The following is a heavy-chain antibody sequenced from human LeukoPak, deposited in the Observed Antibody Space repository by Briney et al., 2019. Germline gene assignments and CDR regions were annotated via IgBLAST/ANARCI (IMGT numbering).Heavy chain of an antibody. CDR3: ARSPYCSSTSCYLYMDV. CDR2: INPNSGGT. Sequence: ASVKVSCKASGYTFTGYYMHWVRQAPGQGLEWMGWINPNSGGTNYAQKFQGRVTMTRDTPISTAYMELSRLRSDDTAVYYCARSPYCSSTSCYLYMDVWGKGTTVTVSS. J-gene: IGHJ6*03. CDR1: GYTFTGYY. D-gene: IGHD2-2*01. V-gene: IGHV1-2*02.